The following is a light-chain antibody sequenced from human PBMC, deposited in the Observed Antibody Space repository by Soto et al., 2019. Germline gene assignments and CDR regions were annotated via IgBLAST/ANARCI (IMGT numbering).Light chain of an antibody. V-gene: IGKV1-9*01. J-gene: IGKJ1*01. CDR2: AAS. Sequence: IQLTQSPSSLSASVGDRVTITCRASQGISSYLAWYQQKPGKAPKLLIYAASTLQSGVPSRFSGSGSGTDFTLTISSLQPEDFATYDWQQLNSYPREFGHGTKVEIK. CDR3: QQLNSYPRE. CDR1: QGISSY.